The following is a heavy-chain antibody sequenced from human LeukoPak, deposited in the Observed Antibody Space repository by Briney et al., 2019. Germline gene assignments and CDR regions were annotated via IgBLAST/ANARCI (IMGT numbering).Heavy chain of an antibody. Sequence: GGSLRLSCAASGFTFGSYEMNWVRQAPGKGLEWVAYIGTIISTAYYADSVKGRFTVSRDDAKSSLYLQMSSLRAEDTAIYYCARSVYDLRGQRLVPGLDYWGQGTLVTVSS. CDR2: IGTIISTA. D-gene: IGHD6-13*01. CDR3: ARSVYDLRGQRLVPGLDY. V-gene: IGHV3-48*03. CDR1: GFTFGSYE. J-gene: IGHJ4*02.